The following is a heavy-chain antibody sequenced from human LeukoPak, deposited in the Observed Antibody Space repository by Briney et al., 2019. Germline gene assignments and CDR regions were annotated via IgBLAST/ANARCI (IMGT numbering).Heavy chain of an antibody. Sequence: SETLSLTCAVYGGSFSGYYWSWIRQPPGKGLEWIGEINHSGSTNYNPSLKSRVTISVDTSKNQFSLKLSSVTAADTAVYYCARDRYDFWSGYEQSGDAFDIWGQGTMVTVSS. CDR3: ARDRYDFWSGYEQSGDAFDI. V-gene: IGHV4-34*01. CDR2: INHSGST. CDR1: GGSFSGYY. D-gene: IGHD3-3*01. J-gene: IGHJ3*02.